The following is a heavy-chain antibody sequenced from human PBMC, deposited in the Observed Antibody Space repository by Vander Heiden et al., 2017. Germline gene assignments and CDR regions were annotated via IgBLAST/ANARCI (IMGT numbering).Heavy chain of an antibody. CDR1: GFTFDDYA. CDR3: AKDIEDSSSSAAFDI. D-gene: IGHD6-6*01. J-gene: IGHJ3*02. Sequence: EVQLVESGGGLVQPGRSLRLSCAASGFTFDDYAMHWVRQAPGKGLEWVSCISWNSGSIGYADSVKGRFTISRDNAKNSLYLQMNSLRAEDTALYYCAKDIEDSSSSAAFDIWGQGTMVTVSS. V-gene: IGHV3-9*01. CDR2: ISWNSGSI.